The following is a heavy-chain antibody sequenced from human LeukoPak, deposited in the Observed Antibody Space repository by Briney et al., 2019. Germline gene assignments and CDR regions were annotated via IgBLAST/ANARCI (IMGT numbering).Heavy chain of an antibody. J-gene: IGHJ5*02. D-gene: IGHD4-17*01. CDR3: AKDNYGDYLNWFDP. CDR2: ISGSGGST. CDR1: GFTFSSYA. V-gene: IGHV3-23*01. Sequence: GGSLRLSCAASGFTFSSYAMSWVRQAPGKGLEWVSAISGSGGSTYYADSVKGRFTISRDNSKNTLYLQMNSLRAEDTAVYSCAKDNYGDYLNWFDPWGQGTLVTVSS.